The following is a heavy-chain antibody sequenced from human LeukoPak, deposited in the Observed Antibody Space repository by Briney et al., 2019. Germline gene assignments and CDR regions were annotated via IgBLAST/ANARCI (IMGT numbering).Heavy chain of an antibody. J-gene: IGHJ4*02. CDR2: ISSSSSTI. Sequence: GGSLRLSCAASGFTFSSYSMNWVRQAPGKGLEWVSYISSSSSTIYYADSVKGRFTISRDSAKNSLYLQMNSLRAEDTAVYYCAREYSSGPRTDFDYWGQGTLVTVSS. V-gene: IGHV3-48*04. D-gene: IGHD6-19*01. CDR3: AREYSSGPRTDFDY. CDR1: GFTFSSYS.